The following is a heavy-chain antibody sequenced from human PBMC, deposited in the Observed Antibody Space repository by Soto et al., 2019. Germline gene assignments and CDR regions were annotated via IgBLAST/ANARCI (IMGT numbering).Heavy chain of an antibody. CDR3: ARTTEFDY. J-gene: IGHJ4*02. Sequence: QVHLVESGGALVKPGGSLRLSCAGSGFTFSNYYMSWIRRAPGKGLEWVSTISSSGVYTDYADSVKGRFTISRDNVDNSLHLQMNSLRADDTAVYYSARTTEFDYWGQGTQVTVSS. CDR1: GFTFSNYY. V-gene: IGHV3-11*05. CDR2: ISSSGVYT. D-gene: IGHD1-1*01.